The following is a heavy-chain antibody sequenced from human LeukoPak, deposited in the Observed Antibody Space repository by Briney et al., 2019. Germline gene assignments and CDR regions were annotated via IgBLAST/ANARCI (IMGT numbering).Heavy chain of an antibody. CDR2: INPNSGGT. V-gene: IGHV1-2*02. CDR1: GYTFTGYY. D-gene: IGHD6-13*01. Sequence: ASVKVSCKASGYTFTGYYMHWVRQAPGQGLEWMGWINPNSGGTNYAQKFQGRVTMTRDTSISTAYMELSRLRSDDTAVYYCARVGGRSSSWYPDFDYWGQGTLVTVSS. J-gene: IGHJ4*02. CDR3: ARVGGRSSSWYPDFDY.